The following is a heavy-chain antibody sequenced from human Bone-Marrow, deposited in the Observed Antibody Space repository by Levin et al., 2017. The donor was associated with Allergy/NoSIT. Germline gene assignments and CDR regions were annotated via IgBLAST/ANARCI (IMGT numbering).Heavy chain of an antibody. CDR1: GYSFTSYW. CDR3: ARRGNHCSGGSCFSGPVDY. Sequence: GGSLRLSCKGSGYSFTSYWIGWVRQMPGKGLEWMGIIYPGDSDTKYSPSFQGQVTISADKSISTAYLQWSSLKASDSAMYYCARRGNHCSGGSCFSGPVDYWGQGTVVTVSS. D-gene: IGHD2-15*01. J-gene: IGHJ4*02. CDR2: IYPGDSDT. V-gene: IGHV5-51*01.